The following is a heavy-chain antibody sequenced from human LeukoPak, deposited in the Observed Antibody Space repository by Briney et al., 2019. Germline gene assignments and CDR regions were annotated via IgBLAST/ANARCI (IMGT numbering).Heavy chain of an antibody. Sequence: ASVKASCKVSGYTLTELSMHWVRQAPGKGLEWMGGFDPEDGETIYAQKFQGRVTMTEDTSTDTAYMELSSLRSEDTAVYYCAIDSRQQLVSWFDPWGQGTLVTVSS. CDR2: FDPEDGET. CDR1: GYTLTELS. CDR3: AIDSRQQLVSWFDP. V-gene: IGHV1-24*01. D-gene: IGHD6-13*01. J-gene: IGHJ5*02.